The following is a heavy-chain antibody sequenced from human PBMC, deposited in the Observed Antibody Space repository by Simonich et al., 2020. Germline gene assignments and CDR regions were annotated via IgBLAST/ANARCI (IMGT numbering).Heavy chain of an antibody. J-gene: IGHJ3*02. Sequence: EVQLVESGGGLVKPGGSLRLSCAASGFTFSSYSMNWVRQAPGKGMVLVPSISSSCSYINYADSGKGRFTISRENAKNSLYLQMNSLRAEDTAVYYCAREQARGGAFDIWGQGTMVTVSS. CDR3: AREQARGGAFDI. CDR1: GFTFSSYS. CDR2: ISSSCSYI. V-gene: IGHV3-21*01. D-gene: IGHD3-16*01.